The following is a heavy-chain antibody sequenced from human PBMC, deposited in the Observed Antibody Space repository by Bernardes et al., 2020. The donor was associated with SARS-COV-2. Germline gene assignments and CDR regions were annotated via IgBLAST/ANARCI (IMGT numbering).Heavy chain of an antibody. V-gene: IGHV3-21*01. CDR2: ISPTSYSV. Sequence: GCSLRPSCAASGFTFRSSSMNWVRQAPGKGLEWVSSISPTSYSVYYADSVKGRFTVSRDNAENSLYLQMKSLRAEDTAVYYCTRDHGLFRRDHDVFDFWGQGTMVTGSS. CDR3: TRDHGLFRRDHDVFDF. CDR1: GFTFRSSS. J-gene: IGHJ3*01. D-gene: IGHD4-17*01.